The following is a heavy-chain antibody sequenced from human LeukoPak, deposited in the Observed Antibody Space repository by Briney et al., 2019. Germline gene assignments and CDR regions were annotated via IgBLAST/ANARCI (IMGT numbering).Heavy chain of an antibody. J-gene: IGHJ4*01. CDR2: INHDGGEV. CDR1: GFSFIGYG. CDR3: AIDRLSYDWSDYRFHY. Sequence: PGGSLRLSCAASGFSFIGYGMSWVRQAPGKGLEWVGNINHDGGEVNYVDSVKGRFTISRDNAKDSLYLQMNSLRAEDTAMYYCAIDRLSYDWSDYRFHYWGQGARVTVSS. D-gene: IGHD3-22*01. V-gene: IGHV3-7*01.